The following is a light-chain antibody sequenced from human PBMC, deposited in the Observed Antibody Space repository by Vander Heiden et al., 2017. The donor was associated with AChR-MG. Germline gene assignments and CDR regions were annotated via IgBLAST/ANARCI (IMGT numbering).Light chain of an antibody. J-gene: IGKJ1*01. V-gene: IGKV3-15*01. Sequence: EVVMTQSPATLSVSPGQRVTLSCRASQSVSSKLAWYLQKPGQAPRLLIYGASTRATGLPARFSGSGSGTDFTLTITGLQSEDFAVYYWQQDAHLVTFGQGTKVEIK. CDR1: QSVSSK. CDR2: GAS. CDR3: QQDAHLVT.